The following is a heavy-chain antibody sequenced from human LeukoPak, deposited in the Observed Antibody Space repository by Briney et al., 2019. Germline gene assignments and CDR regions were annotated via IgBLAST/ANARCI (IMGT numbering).Heavy chain of an antibody. CDR2: ISSSSSTI. CDR3: SRDGPRGYSSYDAFDI. V-gene: IGHV3-48*04. CDR1: GFTFSGFS. Sequence: GGSLRLSCVASGFTFSGFSMNWVRQAPGPGLEWVSYISSSSSTIHYADSVKGRFTISRDNAKNSLYLQMNSLRAEGTAVYYCSRDGPRGYSSYDAFDIWGQGTMVTVSS. J-gene: IGHJ3*02. D-gene: IGHD5-18*01.